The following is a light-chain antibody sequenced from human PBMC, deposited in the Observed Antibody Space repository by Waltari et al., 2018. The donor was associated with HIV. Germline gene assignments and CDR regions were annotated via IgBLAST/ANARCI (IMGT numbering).Light chain of an antibody. Sequence: QSVLTQPPSASGTPGQRVTISCSGSSSNIGSDAVHWYKQFPGTAPKVLIYSNNQRPSGVPDRFSGSKSGTSASLAINGLQSEDEADYYCVVWDARLNGLVFGGGTKLTVL. CDR2: SNN. V-gene: IGLV1-44*01. CDR1: SSNIGSDA. J-gene: IGLJ2*01. CDR3: VVWDARLNGLV.